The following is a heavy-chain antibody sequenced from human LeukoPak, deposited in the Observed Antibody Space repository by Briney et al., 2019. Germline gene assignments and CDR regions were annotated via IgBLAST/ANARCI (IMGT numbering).Heavy chain of an antibody. D-gene: IGHD2-15*01. J-gene: IGHJ4*02. CDR3: ARHSHCSGGSCYFFDY. CDR1: GGSISRYH. Sequence: PSDTLSLPCTVSGGSISRYHWSWLRQPPGKGLEWIGHVYYSGSTNYNPSLKSRVTISVATSKNQFSLKLSSVTTADTAVYYCARHSHCSGGSCYFFDYWGQGTLVTVSS. V-gene: IGHV4-59*08. CDR2: VYYSGST.